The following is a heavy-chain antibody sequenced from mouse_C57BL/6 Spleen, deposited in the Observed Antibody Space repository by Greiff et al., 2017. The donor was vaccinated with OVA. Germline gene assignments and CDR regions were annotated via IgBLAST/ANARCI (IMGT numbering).Heavy chain of an antibody. CDR1: GFTFTDYY. V-gene: IGHV7-3*01. CDR3: ASSGRGYFDY. D-gene: IGHD4-1*01. Sequence: EVKLQESGGGLVQPGGSLSLSCAASGFTFTDYYMSWVRQPPGKALEWLGFIRDKANGYTTEYSASVKGRFTISRDNSQSILYLQMNALRAEDSATYYCASSGRGYFDYWGQGTTLTVSS. J-gene: IGHJ2*01. CDR2: IRDKANGYTT.